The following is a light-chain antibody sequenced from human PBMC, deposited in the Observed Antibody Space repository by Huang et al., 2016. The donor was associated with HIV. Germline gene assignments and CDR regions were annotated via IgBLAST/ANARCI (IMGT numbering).Light chain of an antibody. CDR3: MQGTHWPLT. CDR1: QSLVHSDGNTY. Sequence: DVVMTQSPLSLPVTLGQPASISCSSSQSLVHSDGNTYLSCFQQRPGRSPRRLIYKLANRDSGVPDRFSGSGSGTDFTLKITSVEAEDVGVYYCMQGTHWPLTFGGGTKVEIE. J-gene: IGKJ4*01. V-gene: IGKV2-30*02. CDR2: KLA.